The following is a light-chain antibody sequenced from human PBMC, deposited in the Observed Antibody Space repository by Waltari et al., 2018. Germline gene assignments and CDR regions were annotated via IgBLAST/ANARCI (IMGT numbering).Light chain of an antibody. CDR3: QQYYSTPWT. J-gene: IGKJ1*01. CDR1: QSVLYSSNNKNY. CDR2: LPA. Sequence: DIVMTQSPDSLAVSLGERATINCKSSQSVLYSSNNKNYLAWYQQKPGQPPKLTVYLPATRQSGVPDRFSGSGAGTDFTLTISWLQAEDVAVYYCQQYYSTPWTFGQGTKVEIK. V-gene: IGKV4-1*01.